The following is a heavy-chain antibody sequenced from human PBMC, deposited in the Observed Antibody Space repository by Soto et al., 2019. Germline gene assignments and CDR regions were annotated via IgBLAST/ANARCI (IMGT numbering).Heavy chain of an antibody. D-gene: IGHD3-10*01. CDR2: IYHSGST. CDR3: ARVTNYGSGFDP. Sequence: QLQLQESGSGLVKPSQTLSLTCAVSGGSISSGGYSWSWIRQPPGKGLEWIGYIYHSGSTYYNPSPKSRATISVDRSKNQFSLKLSSVTAADTAVYYCARVTNYGSGFDPWGQGTLVTVSS. CDR1: GGSISSGGYS. V-gene: IGHV4-30-2*01. J-gene: IGHJ5*02.